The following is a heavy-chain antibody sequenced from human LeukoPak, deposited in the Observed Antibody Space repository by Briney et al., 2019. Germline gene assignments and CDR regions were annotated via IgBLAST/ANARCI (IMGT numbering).Heavy chain of an antibody. CDR2: IYYSGST. J-gene: IGHJ3*02. CDR3: ARHGSSGWYFRGHAFDI. Sequence: SETPSLTCTVSGGSISSSSYYWGWIRQPPGKGLEWIGSIYYSGSTYYNPSLKSRVTISVDTSKNQFSLKLSSVTAADTAVYYCARHGSSGWYFRGHAFDIWGQGTMVTVSS. V-gene: IGHV4-39*01. D-gene: IGHD6-19*01. CDR1: GGSISSSSYY.